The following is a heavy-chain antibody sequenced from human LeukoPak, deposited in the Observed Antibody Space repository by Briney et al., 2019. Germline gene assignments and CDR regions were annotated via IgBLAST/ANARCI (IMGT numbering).Heavy chain of an antibody. CDR1: GFTFSNYW. CDR3: ARDKKSGESCEIDY. CDR2: INRDGSTT. J-gene: IGHJ4*02. Sequence: PGGSLRLSCAASGFTFSNYWVHWVRQAPGKGLVWVSRINRDGSTTKYADSVKGRFTVSRDNAKNTLNLQMNSLRAEDTAVYYCARDKKSGESCEIDYWGQGTLVTVSS. V-gene: IGHV3-74*03. D-gene: IGHD3-10*01.